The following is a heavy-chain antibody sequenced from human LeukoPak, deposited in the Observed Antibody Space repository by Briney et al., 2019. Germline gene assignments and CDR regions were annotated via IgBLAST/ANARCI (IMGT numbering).Heavy chain of an antibody. CDR1: GYTLTELS. J-gene: IGHJ5*02. CDR2: FDPEDGET. Sequence: ASVKVSCKVSGYTLTELSMHWVRQAPGKGLEWMGGFDPEDGETTYAQKFQGRVTMTEDTSTDTAYMELSSLRSEDTAVYYCETSRPEYHYDILTGYHYRNWFDPWGQGTLVTVSS. CDR3: ETSRPEYHYDILTGYHYRNWFDP. D-gene: IGHD3-9*01. V-gene: IGHV1-24*01.